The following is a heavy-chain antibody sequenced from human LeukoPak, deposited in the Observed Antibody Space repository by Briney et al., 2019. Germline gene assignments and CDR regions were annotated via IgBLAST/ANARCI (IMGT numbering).Heavy chain of an antibody. J-gene: IGHJ6*02. V-gene: IGHV4-34*01. Sequence: SETLSLTCAVYGGSFSCYYWSWIRQPPGKGLEWIGEINHSGSTNYNPSLKSRVTISVDTSKNQFSLKLSSVTAADTAVYYCARVIRYFDYYYYYGMDVWGQGTTVTVSS. CDR3: ARVIRYFDYYYYYGMDV. CDR2: INHSGST. CDR1: GGSFSCYY. D-gene: IGHD3-9*01.